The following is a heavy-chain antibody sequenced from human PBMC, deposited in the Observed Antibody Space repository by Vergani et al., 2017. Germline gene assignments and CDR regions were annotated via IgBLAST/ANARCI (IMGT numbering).Heavy chain of an antibody. D-gene: IGHD3-10*01. J-gene: IGHJ2*01. CDR1: GGTFSSYA. V-gene: IGHV1-69*01. CDR3: ARDPLTMVRGVIPWYFDL. CDR2: IIPIFGTA. Sequence: QVQLVQSGAEVKKPGSSVKVSCKASGGTFSSYAISWVRQAPGQGLEWMGGIIPIFGTANYAQKFQGRVTITADEITSTAYMELSSLRSEDTAVYYCARDPLTMVRGVIPWYFDLWGRGTLVTVSA.